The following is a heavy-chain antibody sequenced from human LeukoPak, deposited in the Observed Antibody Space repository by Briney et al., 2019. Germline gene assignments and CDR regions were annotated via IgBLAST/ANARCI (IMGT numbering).Heavy chain of an antibody. CDR3: ARSTIYSYGYSTAFDI. J-gene: IGHJ3*02. Sequence: SETLSLTCAVYGGSFSGYYWSWIRQPPGKGLEWIGEINHSGSTNYNPSLKSRVTISVDTSKNQFSLKLSSVTAADTAVYYCARSTIYSYGYSTAFDIWGQGTMVTVSS. D-gene: IGHD5-18*01. V-gene: IGHV4-34*01. CDR2: INHSGST. CDR1: GGSFSGYY.